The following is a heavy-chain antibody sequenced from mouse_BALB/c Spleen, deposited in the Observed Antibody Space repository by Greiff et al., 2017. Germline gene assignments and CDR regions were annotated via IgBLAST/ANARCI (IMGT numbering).Heavy chain of an antibody. D-gene: IGHD1-1*01. V-gene: IGHV14-3*02. CDR3: ARPDYYGSSYDAMDY. CDR1: GFNIKDTY. Sequence: VQLKESGAELVKPGASVKLSCTASGFNIKDTYMHWVKQRPEQGLEWIGRIDPANGNTKYDPKFQGKASITADTSSNTAYLQLSSLTSEDTAVYYCARPDYYGSSYDAMDYWGQGTSVTVSS. J-gene: IGHJ4*01. CDR2: IDPANGNT.